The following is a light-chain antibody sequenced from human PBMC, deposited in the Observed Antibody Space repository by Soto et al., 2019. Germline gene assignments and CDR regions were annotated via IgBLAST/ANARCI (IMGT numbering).Light chain of an antibody. Sequence: QSVLTQPPSASGTPGQRVTISCSGSSSNIGSNTVNWYQQLPGTAPKLLIYSNNQRPSGVPDRFSGSKSGTSASLAISGLQSEDEADYYCAAWDDSLNAVGFGGGTKVTV. V-gene: IGLV1-44*01. CDR1: SSNIGSNT. J-gene: IGLJ2*01. CDR2: SNN. CDR3: AAWDDSLNAVG.